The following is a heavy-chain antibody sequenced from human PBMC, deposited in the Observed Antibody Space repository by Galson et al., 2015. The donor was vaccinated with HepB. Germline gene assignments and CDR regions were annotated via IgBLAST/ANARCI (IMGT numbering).Heavy chain of an antibody. J-gene: IGHJ1*01. CDR2: IYTSGST. CDR1: GGSISSGSYY. Sequence: TLSLTCTVSGGSISSGSYYWSWIRQPAGKGLEWIGRIYTSGSTNYNPSLKSRVTMSVDTSKNQFSLKLSSVTAADTAVYYCARGGDPSWSTFEYFQHWGQGTLVTVSS. D-gene: IGHD2/OR15-2a*01. CDR3: ARGGDPSWSTFEYFQH. V-gene: IGHV4-61*02.